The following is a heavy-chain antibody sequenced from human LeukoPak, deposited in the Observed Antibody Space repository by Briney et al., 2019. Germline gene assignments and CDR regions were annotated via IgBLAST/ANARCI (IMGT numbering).Heavy chain of an antibody. V-gene: IGHV1-2*02. J-gene: IGHJ4*02. D-gene: IGHD3-22*01. CDR1: GYTFTSYD. CDR3: ARGVVIPSYYFDY. CDR2: INPNSGGT. Sequence: GPVKVSCKASGYTFTSYDINWVRQATGQGLEWMGWINPNSGGTNYAQKFQGRVTMTRDTSISTAYMELSRLRSDDTAVYYCARGVVIPSYYFDYWGQGTLVTVSS.